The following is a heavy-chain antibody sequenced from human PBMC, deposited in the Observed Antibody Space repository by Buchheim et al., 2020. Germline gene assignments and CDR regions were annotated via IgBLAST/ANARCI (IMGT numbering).Heavy chain of an antibody. CDR3: ARALRSSGWHGFNFGY. CDR2: ISYEGSNK. CDR1: GFTFSSYA. V-gene: IGHV3-30*04. J-gene: IGHJ4*02. Sequence: QVQLVESGGGVVQPGRSLRLSCAASGFTFSSYAMHWVRQAPGKGLEWVAVISYEGSNKYYADSVKGRFTISRDNSKNTLYLQMNSLRAEDTAVYYCARALRSSGWHGFNFGYWGQGTL. D-gene: IGHD6-19*01.